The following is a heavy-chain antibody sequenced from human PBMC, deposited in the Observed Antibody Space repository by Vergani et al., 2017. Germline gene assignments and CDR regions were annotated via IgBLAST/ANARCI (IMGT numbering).Heavy chain of an antibody. V-gene: IGHV4-61*01. D-gene: IGHD3-10*01. Sequence: QVQLQESGPGLVKPSETLSLTCTVSGDSVSSGSYYWSWIRKSPGKGLEWIGYIYYSGSTNYNPSLKSRVTISVDTSKNQFSLKLSSVTAADTAVYYCARGGGYGSGSYYVGAFDIWGQGTMVTVSS. CDR2: IYYSGST. CDR1: GDSVSSGSYY. CDR3: ARGGGYGSGSYYVGAFDI. J-gene: IGHJ3*02.